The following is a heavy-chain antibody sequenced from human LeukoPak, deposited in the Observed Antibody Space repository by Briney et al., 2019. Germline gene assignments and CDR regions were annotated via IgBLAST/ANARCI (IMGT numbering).Heavy chain of an antibody. Sequence: EASVKVSCKASGYTFTGYYMHWVRQAPGQGLEWMGWVNPNSGGTNYAQKFQGRVTMTRDTSISTAYMELSRLRSDDTAVYYCARVKTMIIVVSLFDYWGQGTLVTVSS. CDR2: VNPNSGGT. D-gene: IGHD3-22*01. CDR1: GYTFTGYY. CDR3: ARVKTMIIVVSLFDY. V-gene: IGHV1-2*02. J-gene: IGHJ4*02.